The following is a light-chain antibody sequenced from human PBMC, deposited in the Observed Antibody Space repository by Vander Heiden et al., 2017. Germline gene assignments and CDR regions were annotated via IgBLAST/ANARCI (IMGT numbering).Light chain of an antibody. V-gene: IGLV3-25*03. CDR1: ALPKHF. J-gene: IGLJ2*01. Sequence: SSELTQPPSVSVSQGQTARIPCSGDALPKHFAYWYPQQAVQATVMVIYKDSERPSGIPERFSGSSSGTTVTLTISGVQAEDEADYYCQSADRSGTVIFGGGTKLTVL. CDR3: QSADRSGTVI. CDR2: KDS.